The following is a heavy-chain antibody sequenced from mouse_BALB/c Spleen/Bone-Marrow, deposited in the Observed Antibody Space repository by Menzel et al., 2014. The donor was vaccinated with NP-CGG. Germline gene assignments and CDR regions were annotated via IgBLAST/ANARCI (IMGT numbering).Heavy chain of an antibody. J-gene: IGHJ2*01. Sequence: QVQLQQSGAELVWPGASVKLSCKASGYTFTSYWINWVKQRPGQGLEWIGNIYPSDSYTNYNQKFKDKATLTVDKSSSTAYMQLSSPTSEDSAVYYCTRTYDYDEGGFDYWGQGTTLTVSS. CDR1: GYTFTSYW. CDR3: TRTYDYDEGGFDY. CDR2: IYPSDSYT. V-gene: IGHV1-69*02. D-gene: IGHD2-4*01.